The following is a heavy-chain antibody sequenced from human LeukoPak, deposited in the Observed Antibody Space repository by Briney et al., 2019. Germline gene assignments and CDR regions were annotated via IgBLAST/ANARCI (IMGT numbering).Heavy chain of an antibody. CDR1: GGSISSYY. D-gene: IGHD6-19*01. CDR2: IYYSGST. CDR3: AREAGYSSGWYNY. V-gene: IGHV4-59*01. J-gene: IGHJ4*02. Sequence: PSETLSLTCTVSGGSISSYYWSWIRQPPGKGLEWIGYIYYSGSTNYNPSLKSRVTISVGTSKNQFSLKLSSVTAADTAVYYCAREAGYSSGWYNYWGQGTLVTVSS.